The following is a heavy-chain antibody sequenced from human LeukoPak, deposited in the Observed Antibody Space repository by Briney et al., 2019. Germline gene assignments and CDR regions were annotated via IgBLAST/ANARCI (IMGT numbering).Heavy chain of an antibody. CDR1: GFTFSRYW. D-gene: IGHD2-15*01. J-gene: IGHJ4*02. CDR2: ISPDGSTT. Sequence: GGSLRLSCAASGFTFSRYWMHWVRQAPGKGLMWVSRISPDGSTTLYADSVKGRFTISRDNAKNTLYLQMTSLGAEDTALYYCAKGDCSGITCYRFDYWGQGTLVTVSS. V-gene: IGHV3-74*03. CDR3: AKGDCSGITCYRFDY.